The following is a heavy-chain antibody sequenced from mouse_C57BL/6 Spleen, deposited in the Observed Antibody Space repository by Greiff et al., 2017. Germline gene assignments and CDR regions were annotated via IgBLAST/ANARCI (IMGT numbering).Heavy chain of an antibody. J-gene: IGHJ1*03. CDR2: IDPSDSYT. CDR1: GYTFTSYW. Sequence: QVQLQQSGAELVMPGASVKLSCKASGYTFTSYWMHWVKQRPGQGLEWIGEIDPSDSYTNYNQKFKGKSTLTVDKSSSTAYMQLSSLTSEESAVYYGAGYYYSSSYFYWYFDVWGTGTTVTVSS. V-gene: IGHV1-69*01. D-gene: IGHD1-1*01. CDR3: AGYYYSSSYFYWYFDV.